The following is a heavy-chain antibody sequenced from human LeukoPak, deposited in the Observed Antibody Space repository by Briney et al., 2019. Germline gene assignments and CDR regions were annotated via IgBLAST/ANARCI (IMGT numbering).Heavy chain of an antibody. V-gene: IGHV3-30*04. Sequence: GGSLRLSCAASGFTFSSYAMHWVRQAPGKGLEWVAVISYDGSNKYYADSVKGRFTISRDNSKNTPYLQMNSLRAEDTAVYYCARVLDYYYGMDVWGQGTTVTVSS. CDR1: GFTFSSYA. J-gene: IGHJ6*02. CDR3: ARVLDYYYGMDV. CDR2: ISYDGSNK.